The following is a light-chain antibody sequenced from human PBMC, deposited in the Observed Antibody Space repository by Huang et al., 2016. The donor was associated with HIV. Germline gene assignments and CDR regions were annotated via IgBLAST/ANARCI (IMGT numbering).Light chain of an antibody. V-gene: IGKV3-15*01. CDR3: QQYNNWPPNT. Sequence: EIVMTQSPGTLSVSPGERATLSCRASQSISTNLAWYQHKPGQAPRLLIHGASTRATGIPARFIGSGSGTEFTLSISTLQSEDFAVYYCQQYNNWPPNTFGQGTKLEI. J-gene: IGKJ2*01. CDR2: GAS. CDR1: QSISTN.